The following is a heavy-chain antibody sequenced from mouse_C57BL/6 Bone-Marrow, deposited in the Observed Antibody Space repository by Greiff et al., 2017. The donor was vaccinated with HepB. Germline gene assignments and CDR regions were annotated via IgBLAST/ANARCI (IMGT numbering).Heavy chain of an antibody. CDR1: GFTFSDAW. Sequence: EVKLMESGGGLVQPGGSMKLSCAASGFTFSDAWMDWVRQSPEKGLEWVAEIRNKANNHATYYAESVKGRFTISRDDSKSSVYLQMNSLRAEDTGIYYCSHPLIYYYGSSRYYYAMDYWGQGTSVTVSS. V-gene: IGHV6-6*01. D-gene: IGHD1-1*01. CDR2: IRNKANNHAT. J-gene: IGHJ4*01. CDR3: SHPLIYYYGSSRYYYAMDY.